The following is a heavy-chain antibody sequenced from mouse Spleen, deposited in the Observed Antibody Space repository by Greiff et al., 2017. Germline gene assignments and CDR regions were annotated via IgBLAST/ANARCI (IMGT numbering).Heavy chain of an antibody. J-gene: IGHJ2*01. CDR2: IYPGDGDT. Sequence: QVQLQQSGPELVKPGASVKISCKASGYAFSSSWMNWVKQRPGKGLEWIGRIYPGDGDTNYNGKFKGKATLTADKSSSTAYMQLSSLTSEDSAVYFCARRGYRSNCDYWGQGTTLTVSS. CDR1: GYAFSSSW. D-gene: IGHD2-14*01. V-gene: IGHV1-82*01. CDR3: ARRGYRSNCDY.